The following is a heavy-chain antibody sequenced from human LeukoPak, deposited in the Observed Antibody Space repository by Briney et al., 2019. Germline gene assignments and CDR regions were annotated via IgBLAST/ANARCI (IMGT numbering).Heavy chain of an antibody. J-gene: IGHJ4*02. CDR2: ISSGGSP. Sequence: GGSLRLSCAASGFTVSSNYMTWVRQAPGKGLEWVSVISSGGSPYYADSVKDRFTISRDNAKNTVYLQMNSLRAEDTAVYYCARHAASSPSDYWGQGTLVTVSS. CDR1: GFTVSSNY. CDR3: ARHAASSPSDY. V-gene: IGHV3-66*04.